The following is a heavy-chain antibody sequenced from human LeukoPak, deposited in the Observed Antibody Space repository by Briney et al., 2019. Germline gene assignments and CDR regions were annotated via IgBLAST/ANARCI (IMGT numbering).Heavy chain of an antibody. J-gene: IGHJ6*02. Sequence: SVKVSCKASGGTFTSYAISWVRQAPGQGLEWMGGILPIFGTANYAQKFQGRVTITADESTSTAYMELSSLRSEDTAVYYCAPSPLEMATNDYYYYGMDVWGQGTKVTVSS. CDR3: APSPLEMATNDYYYYGMDV. CDR1: GGTFTSYA. D-gene: IGHD5-24*01. V-gene: IGHV1-69*13. CDR2: ILPIFGTA.